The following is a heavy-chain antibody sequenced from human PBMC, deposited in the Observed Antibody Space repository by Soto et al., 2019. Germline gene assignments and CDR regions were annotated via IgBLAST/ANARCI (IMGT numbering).Heavy chain of an antibody. J-gene: IGHJ4*02. CDR3: ARDPVCSGGSCYDY. CDR2: ISFDGNIK. Sequence: PGGSLRLSCAASGFTFSDYAMHWVRHVPGQGLEWVAVISFDGNIKYDADSVKGRFTISRDNSKNTLFLQMDSLKGEDTAVYYCARDPVCSGGSCYDYWGQGTLVTVS. D-gene: IGHD2-15*01. CDR1: GFTFSDYA. V-gene: IGHV3-30-3*01.